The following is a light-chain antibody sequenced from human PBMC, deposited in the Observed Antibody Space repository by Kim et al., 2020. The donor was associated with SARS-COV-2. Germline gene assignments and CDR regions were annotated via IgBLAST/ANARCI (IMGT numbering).Light chain of an antibody. CDR2: KAS. Sequence: GTVGDRVTITCRAGQSISSWLAWYEQKPGKAPKLLIYKASSLESGVPSRFSGSGSGTEFTLTISSLQAEDFATYFCQQYYSDWTFGQGTKVDIK. CDR3: QQYYSDWT. J-gene: IGKJ1*01. CDR1: QSISSW. V-gene: IGKV1-5*03.